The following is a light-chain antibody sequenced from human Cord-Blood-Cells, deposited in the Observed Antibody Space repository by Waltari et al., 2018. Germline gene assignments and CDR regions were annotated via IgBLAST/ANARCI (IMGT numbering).Light chain of an antibody. Sequence: QSALTQPASVSGSPGPSITISCTGTSSVVGSYNLVSWYQQHPGKATNLMIYEGSKRPSGVSNRYSGSKAGNTASVTISGLQAEDEADYYCCSDAGSSTVVFGGGTKLTVL. CDR3: CSDAGSSTVV. J-gene: IGLJ2*01. V-gene: IGLV2-23*01. CDR1: SSVVGSYNL. CDR2: EGS.